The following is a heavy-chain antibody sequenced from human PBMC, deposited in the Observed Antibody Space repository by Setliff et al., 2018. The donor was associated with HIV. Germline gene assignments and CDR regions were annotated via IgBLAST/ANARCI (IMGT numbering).Heavy chain of an antibody. D-gene: IGHD4-17*01. CDR1: GFTFSNYG. V-gene: IGHV3-30*03. CDR2: ISYDGSNK. CDR3: ARPAVTTYDAFDI. Sequence: GGSLRLSCAASGFTFSNYGMHWVRQAPGKGLEWVAVISYDGSNKYYADSVKGRYTISRDNSRYTLYLQMNSLRAEDTAVYYCARPAVTTYDAFDIWGQGTRVTVSS. J-gene: IGHJ3*02.